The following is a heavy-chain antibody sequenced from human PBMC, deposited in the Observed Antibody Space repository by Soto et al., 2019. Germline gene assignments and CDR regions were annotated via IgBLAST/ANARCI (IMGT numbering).Heavy chain of an antibody. D-gene: IGHD3-22*01. V-gene: IGHV1-18*04. CDR1: GYTFTSYG. CDR3: ASEVYYYDSSGYPTKDAFDI. CDR2: ISAYNGNT. Sequence: AASVKVSCKASGYTFTSYGISWVRQAPGQGLEWMGWISAYNGNTNYAQKLQGRVTMTTDTSTSTAYMELRSLRSDDTAVYCCASEVYYYDSSGYPTKDAFDIWGQGTMVTVSS. J-gene: IGHJ3*02.